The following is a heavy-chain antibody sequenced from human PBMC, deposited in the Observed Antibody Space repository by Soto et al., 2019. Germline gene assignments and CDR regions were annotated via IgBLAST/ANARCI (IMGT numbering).Heavy chain of an antibody. V-gene: IGHV4-4*02. CDR3: ARVEQLGGHYYYYGMDV. CDR1: GGSISSSNW. D-gene: IGHD6-6*01. J-gene: IGHJ6*02. Sequence: SETLSLTCAVSGGSISSSNWWSWVRQPPGKGLEWIGEIYHGGSTNYNPSLKSRVTISVDKSKNQFSLKLSSVTAADTAVYYCARVEQLGGHYYYYGMDVWGQGTTVTVSS. CDR2: IYHGGST.